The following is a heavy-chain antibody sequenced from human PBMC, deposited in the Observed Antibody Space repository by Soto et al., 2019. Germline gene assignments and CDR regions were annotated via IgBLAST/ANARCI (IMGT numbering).Heavy chain of an antibody. CDR2: ISGSGGST. J-gene: IGHJ4*02. CDR3: VKGDFYDSSPFDY. D-gene: IGHD3-22*01. V-gene: IGHV3-23*01. Sequence: PGGSLRLSCAASGFTFSSYAMSWVRQAPGKGLEWVSAISGSGGSTYYADSVKGRFTISRDNSKNTLYLQMNSLRAEDTAVYYCVKGDFYDSSPFDYWGQGTLVTVSS. CDR1: GFTFSSYA.